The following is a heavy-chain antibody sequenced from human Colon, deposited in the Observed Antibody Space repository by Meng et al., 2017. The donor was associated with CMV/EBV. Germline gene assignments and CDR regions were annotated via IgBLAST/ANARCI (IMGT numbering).Heavy chain of an antibody. J-gene: IGHJ6*02. D-gene: IGHD2-21*01. CDR2: ISSSGNTE. CDR3: ARFRRTIVVAGLKPGWYNGMDV. Sequence: SLKISWVASGFPFGDYEINWVRQAPGKGLEWISYISSSGNTEYSADSVKGRFTFSRDNAKNSVYVQMNNLRAEDTAVYYCARFRRTIVVAGLKPGWYNGMDVWGQGTTVTVSS. V-gene: IGHV3-48*03. CDR1: GFPFGDYE.